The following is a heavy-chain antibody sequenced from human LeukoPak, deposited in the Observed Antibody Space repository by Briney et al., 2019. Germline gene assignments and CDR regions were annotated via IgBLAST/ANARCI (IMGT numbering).Heavy chain of an antibody. CDR3: AKAALRYQLLSSLDY. Sequence: GGSLRLSCAASGFTFSSYAMNWARQAPGKGLEWVSAISGSGASTYYADSVKGRFTISRDNSKDTLYLQMNSLRAEDTAIYYCAKAALRYQLLSSLDYWGQGTLVTVSS. V-gene: IGHV3-23*01. CDR2: ISGSGAST. D-gene: IGHD2-2*01. J-gene: IGHJ4*02. CDR1: GFTFSSYA.